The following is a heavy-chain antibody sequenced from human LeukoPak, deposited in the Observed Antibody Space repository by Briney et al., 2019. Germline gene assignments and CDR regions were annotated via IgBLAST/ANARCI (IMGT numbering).Heavy chain of an antibody. CDR2: ISRSSSYI. V-gene: IGHV3-21*01. Sequence: GGSLRLSCAASGFTFSSYSMNWVRQAPGKGLEWVSSISRSSSYIYYADSVKGRFTISRDNAKNSLYLQMNSLRAEDTAVYYCARERRRSKGYCSGGSCSLFDYWGQGTLVTVSS. CDR1: GFTFSSYS. CDR3: ARERRRSKGYCSGGSCSLFDY. D-gene: IGHD2-15*01. J-gene: IGHJ4*02.